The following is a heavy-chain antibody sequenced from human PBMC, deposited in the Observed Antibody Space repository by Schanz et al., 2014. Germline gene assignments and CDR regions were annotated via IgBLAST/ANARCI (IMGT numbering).Heavy chain of an antibody. CDR3: AKDLGVDCGDGCFNWYFDL. V-gene: IGHV3-23*04. D-gene: IGHD2-21*02. CDR2: VSSRSDEI. CDR1: TFTFTNYA. J-gene: IGHJ2*01. Sequence: EVQLVESGGGLVQPGGSLRLSCAASTFTFTNYAMSWVRQAPGKGLEWVAAVSSRSDEIKYADSVRGRFTISRDNSRSTMYLQMNSLRAEDTAVYFCAKDLGVDCGDGCFNWYFDLWGRGTLVTVSS.